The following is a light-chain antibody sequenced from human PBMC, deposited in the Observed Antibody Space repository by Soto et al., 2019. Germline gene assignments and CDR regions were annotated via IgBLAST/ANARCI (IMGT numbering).Light chain of an antibody. Sequence: QSALAQPASVSGSPGQSITISCTGTSSDVGGYNYVSWYQQYPGKAPKLMIYEVSNRPSGVSNHFSGSKSGNTASLTISGLLAEDEADYYCSSYRSSSTRVFGTGTKVTVL. CDR1: SSDVGGYNY. V-gene: IGLV2-14*01. CDR3: SSYRSSSTRV. J-gene: IGLJ1*01. CDR2: EVS.